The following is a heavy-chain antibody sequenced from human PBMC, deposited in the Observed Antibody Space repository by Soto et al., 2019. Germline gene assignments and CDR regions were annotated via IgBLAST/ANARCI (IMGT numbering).Heavy chain of an antibody. V-gene: IGHV3-66*01. CDR2: IYSGGST. Sequence: EVQLVESGGGLVQPGGSLRLSCAASGFTVSSNYMSWVRQAPGKGLEWVSVIYSGGSTYYADSVKGRFTISRDNSKNTLYFQMNSLRAEDTAVYYCARRVPTLGFDPWGQGTLVTFSS. J-gene: IGHJ5*02. CDR3: ARRVPTLGFDP. CDR1: GFTVSSNY.